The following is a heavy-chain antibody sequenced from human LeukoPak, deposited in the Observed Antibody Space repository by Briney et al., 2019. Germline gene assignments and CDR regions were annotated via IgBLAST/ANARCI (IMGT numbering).Heavy chain of an antibody. CDR2: IKQDGSDK. CDR3: AREHPSIAAAGIFGY. Sequence: QSGGSLRLSCAASGFTFSNYWMSWVRQAPGKGLEWVANIKQDGSDKYYLDSVKGRFTISRDNAKNSLYLQMNSLRAEDTAVYYCAREHPSIAAAGIFGYWGQGTLVTVSS. V-gene: IGHV3-7*01. D-gene: IGHD6-13*01. CDR1: GFTFSNYW. J-gene: IGHJ4*02.